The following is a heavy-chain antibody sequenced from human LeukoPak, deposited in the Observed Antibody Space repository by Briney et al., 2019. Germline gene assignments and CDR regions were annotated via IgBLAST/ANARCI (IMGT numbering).Heavy chain of an antibody. CDR1: GGSISSYY. D-gene: IGHD3-16*02. CDR2: IYYSGST. J-gene: IGHJ3*02. Sequence: SETLSLTCTVSGGSISSYYWSWIRQPPGKGLEWIGYIYYSGSTNYNPSLKSRVTISVDTSKNQFSLKLSSVTAADTAVYYCAREPPRFGELSAAFDIWGQGTMVTVSS. CDR3: AREPPRFGELSAAFDI. V-gene: IGHV4-59*01.